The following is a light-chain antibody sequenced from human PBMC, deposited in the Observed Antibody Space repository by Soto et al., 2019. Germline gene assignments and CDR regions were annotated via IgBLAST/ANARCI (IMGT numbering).Light chain of an antibody. CDR3: QQSYSTPIT. J-gene: IGKJ5*01. CDR2: AAS. Sequence: DIQMTQSPASVSASVGDRATITCRASQGISSYVNWYQQKPGKAPKLLIYAASSLQSGGPSRFSGSGSGTDFTLTISSLQPEDFATYYCQQSYSTPITFGQGRRLEIK. V-gene: IGKV1-39*01. CDR1: QGISSY.